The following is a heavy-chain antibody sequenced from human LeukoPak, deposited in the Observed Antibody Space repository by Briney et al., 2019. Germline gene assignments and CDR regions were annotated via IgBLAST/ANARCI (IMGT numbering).Heavy chain of an antibody. J-gene: IGHJ3*02. V-gene: IGHV5-51*01. D-gene: IGHD6-13*01. Sequence: KRGESLKIPCKGSAYIFTTYWIAWVRQMPGKGLEWMGIIYFGDSGSRYSPSSQGQVTISADKSITTAYLQWSSLKASDTAMYYCARVYSNAFDIWGQGTMVTVSS. CDR1: AYIFTTYW. CDR3: ARVYSNAFDI. CDR2: IYFGDSGS.